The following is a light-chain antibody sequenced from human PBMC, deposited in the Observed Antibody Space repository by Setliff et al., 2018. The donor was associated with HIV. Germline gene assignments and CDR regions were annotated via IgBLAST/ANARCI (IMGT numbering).Light chain of an antibody. Sequence: QSALAQPASVSGSPGQSITISCTGTSSDIGAYNYVSWYQQYPGKAPKLVIYDVTIRPSGVSNRFSGSKSGNTASLTISGLQAEDEGDYYCAAWDDSLSGHVFGTGTKVTVL. V-gene: IGLV2-14*03. CDR2: DVT. CDR3: AAWDDSLSGHV. CDR1: SSDIGAYNY. J-gene: IGLJ1*01.